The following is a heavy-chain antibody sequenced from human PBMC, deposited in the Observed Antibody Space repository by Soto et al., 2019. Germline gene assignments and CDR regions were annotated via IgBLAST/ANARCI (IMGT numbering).Heavy chain of an antibody. Sequence: QVQLVESGGGVVQPGRSLRLSCAASGFTFSSYGMHWVRQAPGKGLEWVAVIWYDGSNKYYADSVKGRFTISRDNYKNTLYLQMNSLRAEDTAVYYCARDSSSWPSYFDYWGQGTLVTVSS. CDR1: GFTFSSYG. V-gene: IGHV3-33*01. D-gene: IGHD6-13*01. CDR3: ARDSSSWPSYFDY. J-gene: IGHJ4*02. CDR2: IWYDGSNK.